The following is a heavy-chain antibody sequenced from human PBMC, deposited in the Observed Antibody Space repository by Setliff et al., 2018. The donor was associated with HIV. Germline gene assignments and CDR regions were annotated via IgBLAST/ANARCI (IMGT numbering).Heavy chain of an antibody. CDR3: ARDPAPSSSASYFQH. D-gene: IGHD6-6*01. CDR1: GYTFTSYS. V-gene: IGHV1-46*01. Sequence: ASVKVSCKASGYTFTSYSLHWVRQAPGQGLEWMGVINPSGGSTAYAENFQGRVTMTRDTSTSTVYMELSSLRSEDTAVYYCARDPAPSSSASYFQHWGQGTPVTVS. CDR2: INPSGGST. J-gene: IGHJ1*01.